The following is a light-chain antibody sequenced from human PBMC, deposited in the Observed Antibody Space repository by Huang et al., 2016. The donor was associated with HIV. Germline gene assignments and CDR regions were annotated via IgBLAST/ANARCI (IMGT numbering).Light chain of an antibody. J-gene: IGKJ4*01. CDR3: QQYYNTTLS. CDR2: AAS. CDR1: RGISNS. Sequence: DIQMTQSPSSLSASVGDRVTITCRASRGISNSLAWYQQQPGKAPKLRLYAASRLQGGVPSRFSGSGSRTDYTLTLSSLQPEDSATYYCQQYYNTTLSFGGGTKVEIK. V-gene: IGKV1-NL1*01.